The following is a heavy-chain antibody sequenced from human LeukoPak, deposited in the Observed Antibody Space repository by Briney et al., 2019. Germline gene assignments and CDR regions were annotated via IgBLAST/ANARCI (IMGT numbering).Heavy chain of an antibody. V-gene: IGHV4-34*01. CDR1: GGSYSGYY. J-gene: IGHJ3*02. Sequence: PSETLSLTCAVYGGSYSGYYWSWLRQPPGKGLEWIGEVNHSGSTNYNPSLKSRVTISVDTSKNQFSLKLNSVTAADTAVYYCARGRYSSSHTIWGQGTMVTVSS. D-gene: IGHD6-6*01. CDR3: ARGRYSSSHTI. CDR2: VNHSGST.